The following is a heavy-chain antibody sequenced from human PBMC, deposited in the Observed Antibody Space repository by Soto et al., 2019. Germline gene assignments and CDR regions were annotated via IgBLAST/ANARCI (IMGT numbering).Heavy chain of an antibody. J-gene: IGHJ5*02. Sequence: ASVKVSCKASGYTFTSYGISWVRQAPGQGLEWMGWISAYNGNTNYAQKLQGRVTMTTDTSTSTAYMELRSLRSDDTAVYYCARAVGYCSSTSCLEEDWFDPWGQGTLVTVSS. D-gene: IGHD2-2*03. CDR1: GYTFTSYG. CDR3: ARAVGYCSSTSCLEEDWFDP. V-gene: IGHV1-18*01. CDR2: ISAYNGNT.